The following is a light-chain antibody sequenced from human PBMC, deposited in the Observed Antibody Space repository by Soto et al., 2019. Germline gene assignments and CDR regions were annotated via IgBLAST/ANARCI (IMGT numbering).Light chain of an antibody. J-gene: IGKJ1*01. V-gene: IGKV3-11*01. Sequence: EIVLTQSPATLSLSPGERATLSCRASQSIGLAIAWYQHKPGQAPRLLIFDASQRATGIPARFRGSGSGTDVTLSISSLEPEDLAVYYCQQRTDRPPWTFGQGTKVESK. CDR1: QSIGLA. CDR2: DAS. CDR3: QQRTDRPPWT.